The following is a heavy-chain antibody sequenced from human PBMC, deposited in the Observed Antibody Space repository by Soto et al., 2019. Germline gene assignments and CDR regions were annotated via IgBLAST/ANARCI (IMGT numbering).Heavy chain of an antibody. Sequence: QVQLVESGGGVVQPGRSPRLSCAASGFTFSSYGMHWVRQAPGKGLEWVAVISYDGSNKYYADSVKGRFTISRDNSKNTLYLQMNSLRAEDTAVYYCAKFSTTVVTRGYWGQGTLVTVSS. D-gene: IGHD4-17*01. CDR2: ISYDGSNK. CDR3: AKFSTTVVTRGY. V-gene: IGHV3-30*18. J-gene: IGHJ4*02. CDR1: GFTFSSYG.